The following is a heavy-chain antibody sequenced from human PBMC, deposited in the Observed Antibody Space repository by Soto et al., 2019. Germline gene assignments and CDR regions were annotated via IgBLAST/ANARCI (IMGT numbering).Heavy chain of an antibody. V-gene: IGHV3-7*01. J-gene: IGHJ3*02. Sequence: GGSLRLSCAASGFTLSSNWMSWVRQAPGKGLEWVANIKQDGSEKYYVDSVKGRFTISRDNAKNSLYLQMNSLRAEDTAVYYCASMGRFPDAFDIWGQGTMVTVSS. CDR3: ASMGRFPDAFDI. D-gene: IGHD1-26*01. CDR1: GFTLSSNW. CDR2: IKQDGSEK.